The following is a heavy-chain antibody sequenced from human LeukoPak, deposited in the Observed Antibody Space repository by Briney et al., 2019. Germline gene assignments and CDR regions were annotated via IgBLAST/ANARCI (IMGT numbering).Heavy chain of an antibody. CDR1: GFTFSSYG. V-gene: IGHV3-30*03. Sequence: GGSLRLSCAASGFTFSSYGMHWVRQAPGKGLEWVAVISYDGSNKYYADSVKGRFTISRDNAKNSLYLQMNSLRAEDTAVYYCARAGAAGQDAFDIWGQGTMVTVSS. CDR2: ISYDGSNK. CDR3: ARAGAAGQDAFDI. J-gene: IGHJ3*02. D-gene: IGHD6-13*01.